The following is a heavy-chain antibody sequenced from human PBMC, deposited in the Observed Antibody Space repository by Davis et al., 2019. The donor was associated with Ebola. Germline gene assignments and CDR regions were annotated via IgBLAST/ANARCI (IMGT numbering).Heavy chain of an antibody. J-gene: IGHJ4*02. V-gene: IGHV1-3*01. Sequence: ASVKVSCKASGYTFTSYAMHWVRQAPGRRLEWMGWINAGNGNTKYSQKFQGRVTITRDTSASTAYMELSSLRSEDTAVYYCARGGGSSKRTMGYWGQGTLVTVSS. CDR2: INAGNGNT. D-gene: IGHD1-26*01. CDR3: ARGGGSSKRTMGY. CDR1: GYTFTSYA.